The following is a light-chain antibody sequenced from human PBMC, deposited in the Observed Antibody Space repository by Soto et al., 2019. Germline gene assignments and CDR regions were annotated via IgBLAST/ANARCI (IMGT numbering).Light chain of an antibody. CDR1: QSVSSNY. Sequence: DIVLTQSPGTLSLSPRERATLSCRASQSVSSNYLAWYQQKPGQAPRLLIYGASSRATGIPDRFSGSGSGTDFTLTISRLEPEDFAVYYCQQYGSSPWTFGQGTKVDIK. CDR3: QQYGSSPWT. CDR2: GAS. V-gene: IGKV3-20*01. J-gene: IGKJ1*01.